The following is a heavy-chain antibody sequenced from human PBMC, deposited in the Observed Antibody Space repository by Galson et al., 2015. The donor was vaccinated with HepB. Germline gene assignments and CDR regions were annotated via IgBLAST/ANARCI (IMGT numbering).Heavy chain of an antibody. CDR3: ARIFTSSWYFDH. D-gene: IGHD6-13*01. Sequence: SLRLSCAASGFTVSRSYMAWVRQAPGKGLEWVSVISTGTDLYYADSVRGRFAIARDNSKNSLYLQLNSLRADDTAVYHCARIFTSSWYFDHWGQGTLVTVSS. V-gene: IGHV3-53*01. J-gene: IGHJ4*02. CDR1: GFTVSRSY. CDR2: ISTGTDL.